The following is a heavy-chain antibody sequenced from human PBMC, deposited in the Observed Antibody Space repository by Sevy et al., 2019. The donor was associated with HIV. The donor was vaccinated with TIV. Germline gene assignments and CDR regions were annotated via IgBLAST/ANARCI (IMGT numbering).Heavy chain of an antibody. CDR3: ARGVLTAYAILAEGEVFDY. J-gene: IGHJ4*02. CDR2: INPSGGST. Sequence: ASVKVSCKASGYTFTSYYMHWVRQAPGQGLEWMGIINPSGGSTSFAQKFQGRVTLTRDTSTSTVYMELGSLRSEDTAVYYCARGVLTAYAILAEGEVFDYWGQGTLVTVSS. D-gene: IGHD2-8*01. V-gene: IGHV1-46*01. CDR1: GYTFTSYY.